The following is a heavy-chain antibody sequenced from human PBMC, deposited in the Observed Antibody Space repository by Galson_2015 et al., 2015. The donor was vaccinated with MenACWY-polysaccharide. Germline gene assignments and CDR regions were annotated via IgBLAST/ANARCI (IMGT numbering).Heavy chain of an antibody. CDR3: AKDSTDFWSVAGRFDH. V-gene: IGHV6-1*01. Sequence: CAISGDSVSSNSGSWHWVRQSPSTGLEGLGRTYYRSKWYSYYGASEKGRITINPDTSKNQISLQLNSVTPEDTAVYYCAKDSTDFWSVAGRFDHWGQGTLVTVSS. CDR2: TYYRSKWYS. D-gene: IGHD3-3*01. CDR1: GDSVSSNSGS. J-gene: IGHJ5*02.